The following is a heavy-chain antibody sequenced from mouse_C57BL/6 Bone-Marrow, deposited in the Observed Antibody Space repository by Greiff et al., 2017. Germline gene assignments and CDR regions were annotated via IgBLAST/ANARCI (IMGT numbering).Heavy chain of an antibody. CDR3: TTTYGSSHYYAMDY. V-gene: IGHV14-4*01. CDR2: IDPENGDT. J-gene: IGHJ4*01. D-gene: IGHD1-1*01. CDR1: GFNIKDDY. Sequence: EVQLQQSGAELVRPGASVKLSCTASGFNIKDDYMHWVKQRPEQGLEWIGWIDPENGDTEHASKFQGKATITADTSSNTAYLQLSSLTSEDTAVYYCTTTYGSSHYYAMDYWGQGTSVTVSS.